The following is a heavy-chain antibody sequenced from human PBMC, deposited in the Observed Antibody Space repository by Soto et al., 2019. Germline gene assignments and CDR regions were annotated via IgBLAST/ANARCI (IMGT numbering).Heavy chain of an antibody. D-gene: IGHD5-18*01. V-gene: IGHV4-30-2*01. CDR2: IYHSGST. Sequence: PSETLSLTCAVSGGSISSGGYTWSWIRQQLGKGLEWIGYIYHSGSTYYNPSLKSRVTISVDRSKNQFSLKLSSVTAADTAVYYCARSGGYSYGGYYYYYGMDVWGQGTTVTVSS. CDR1: GGSISSGGYT. CDR3: ARSGGYSYGGYYYYYGMDV. J-gene: IGHJ6*02.